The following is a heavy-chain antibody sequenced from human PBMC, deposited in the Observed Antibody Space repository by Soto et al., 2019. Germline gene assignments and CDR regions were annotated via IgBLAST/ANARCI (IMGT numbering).Heavy chain of an antibody. CDR3: ARKVYYYDTRPMGWFDP. V-gene: IGHV3-7*03. J-gene: IGHJ5*02. D-gene: IGHD3-22*01. CDR1: GFTFSNDW. CDR2: IRQDGSEE. Sequence: PGGSLRLSCTASGFTFSNDWMSWVRQAPGKGLEWVANIRQDGSEEYYVDSVKGRFTISRDNAKNSLYLQMDSLRAEDTAVYYCARKVYYYDTRPMGWFDPWGQGTLVTVSS.